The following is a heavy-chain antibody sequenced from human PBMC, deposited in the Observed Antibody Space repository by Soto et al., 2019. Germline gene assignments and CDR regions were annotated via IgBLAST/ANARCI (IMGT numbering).Heavy chain of an antibody. CDR3: ARDAVYSGNDYDAFDM. V-gene: IGHV4-59*01. CDR1: AGSISSDY. Sequence: SQTLPLPCTVSAGSISSDYCSWIRQPPGKGLEWIGDIYYSGSTNYNPSLKSRVTISVDTSTNQFSPKLSSVTAADTAVYFCARDAVYSGNDYDAFDMWGQGTMVT. J-gene: IGHJ3*02. CDR2: IYYSGST. D-gene: IGHD5-12*01.